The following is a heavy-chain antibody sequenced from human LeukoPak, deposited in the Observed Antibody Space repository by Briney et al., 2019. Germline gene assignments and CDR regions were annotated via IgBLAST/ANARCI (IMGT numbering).Heavy chain of an antibody. CDR3: AKGPLYYDGRGRPDY. CDR1: GFTFSDYD. CDR2: IRYDGSNE. V-gene: IGHV3-30*02. Sequence: AGGSLRLSCATSGFTFSDYDMHWVRQAPGKGLEWVTLIRYDGSNEYYADSVKGRFTISRDNSKNALYLQMNSLRTEDTAVYYCAKGPLYYDGRGRPDYWGQGTLVTVSS. J-gene: IGHJ4*02. D-gene: IGHD3-22*01.